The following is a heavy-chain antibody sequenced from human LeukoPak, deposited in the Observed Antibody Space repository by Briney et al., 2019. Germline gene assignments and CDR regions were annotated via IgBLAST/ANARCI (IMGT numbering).Heavy chain of an antibody. CDR1: GFTFSSYS. D-gene: IGHD1-7*01. CDR2: ISSSSSYI. CDR3: ARDGGSITGTTGLFDY. Sequence: GXXLRLSCAASGFTFSSYSMNWVRQAPGKGLEWVSSISSSSSYIYYADSLKGRFTISRDNAKNSLYLQMNSLRAEDTAVYYCARDGGSITGTTGLFDYWGQGTLVTVSS. V-gene: IGHV3-21*01. J-gene: IGHJ4*02.